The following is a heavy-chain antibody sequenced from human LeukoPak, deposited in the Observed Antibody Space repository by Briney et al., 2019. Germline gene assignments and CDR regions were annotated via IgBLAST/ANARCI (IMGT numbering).Heavy chain of an antibody. Sequence: SETLSLTCAVYGGSFSGYYWSWIRQPPGKGLEWIGEMNHSGSTNYNPSLKSRVTISVDTSKNQFSLKLSSVTAADTAVYYCARESNYYGSGSYNYWGQGTLVTVSS. CDR3: ARESNYYGSGSYNY. CDR1: GGSFSGYY. J-gene: IGHJ4*02. D-gene: IGHD3-10*01. CDR2: MNHSGST. V-gene: IGHV4-34*01.